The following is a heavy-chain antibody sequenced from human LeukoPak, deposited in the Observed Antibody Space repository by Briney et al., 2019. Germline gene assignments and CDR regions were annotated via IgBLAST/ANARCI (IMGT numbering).Heavy chain of an antibody. CDR3: ARRSYYDSSGYQYYFDY. V-gene: IGHV4-39*01. CDR2: IYYSGST. Sequence: PSETLSLTCTVSGASISSSSYYWGWIRQPPGKGLEWIGIIYYSGSTYYNPSLKSRVTISVDTSKNQFSLQLSSVTAADTAVYYCARRSYYDSSGYQYYFDYWGQGTLVTVSS. J-gene: IGHJ4*02. CDR1: GASISSSSYY. D-gene: IGHD3-22*01.